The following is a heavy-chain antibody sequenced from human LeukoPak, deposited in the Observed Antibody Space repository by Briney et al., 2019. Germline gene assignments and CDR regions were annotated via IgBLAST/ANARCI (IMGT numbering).Heavy chain of an antibody. Sequence: SQTLSLTCAISGDSVSSNSAAWNWIRQSPSRGLEWLGRTYYRSKWYNDYAVSVKSRITINPDTSKNQFSLQLNSVTPEDTAVYYCARGPPNEQQLVTDWFDPWGQGTLVTVSS. CDR1: GDSVSSNSAA. J-gene: IGHJ5*02. CDR3: ARGPPNEQQLVTDWFDP. CDR2: TYYRSKWYN. V-gene: IGHV6-1*01. D-gene: IGHD6-13*01.